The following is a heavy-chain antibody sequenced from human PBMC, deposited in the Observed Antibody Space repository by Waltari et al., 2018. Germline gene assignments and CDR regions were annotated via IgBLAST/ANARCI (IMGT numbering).Heavy chain of an antibody. CDR2: INHSGST. Sequence: QVQLQQWGAGLLKPSETLSLTCAVYGGSFSGYYWSWIRQPPGKGLGWIGEINHSGSTNYNPSIKSRVTISVDTSKSQFSLKLSSVTAAETAVYYCARSYSSSSLDYWGQGTLVTVSS. CDR3: ARSYSSSSLDY. J-gene: IGHJ4*02. V-gene: IGHV4-34*01. D-gene: IGHD6-6*01. CDR1: GGSFSGYY.